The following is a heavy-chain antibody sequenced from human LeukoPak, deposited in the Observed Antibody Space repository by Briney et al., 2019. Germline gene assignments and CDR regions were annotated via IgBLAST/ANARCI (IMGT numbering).Heavy chain of an antibody. CDR1: GFTFRTYA. CDR3: PKDYEPVVGVHRWCGRFDR. CDR2: ISGTGVST. Sequence: GGCLRLSCAPSGFTFRTYAMTWVRQAPGRGLEWVSLISGTGVSTYYADSVRGRVTLSRDTSKNTLYLRMSSVRAEGTAVYYCPKDYEPVVGVHRWCGRFDRRGQGAMVSVS. V-gene: IGHV3-23*01. D-gene: IGHD1-26*01. J-gene: IGHJ5*02.